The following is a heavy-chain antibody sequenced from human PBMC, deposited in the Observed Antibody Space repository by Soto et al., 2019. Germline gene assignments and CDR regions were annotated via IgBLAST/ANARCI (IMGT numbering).Heavy chain of an antibody. Sequence: SETLSLTCAVSGYSISSGYYWCWIRPPPGKRLEWIGSIYHSGSTYYNPSLSSRVTISVDTSKNQFSLKLSSVTAADTAVYYCASGVGATSYYYYGMDVWGQGTTVTVS. CDR3: ASGVGATSYYYYGMDV. V-gene: IGHV4-38-2*01. CDR1: GYSISSGYY. D-gene: IGHD1-26*01. J-gene: IGHJ6*02. CDR2: IYHSGST.